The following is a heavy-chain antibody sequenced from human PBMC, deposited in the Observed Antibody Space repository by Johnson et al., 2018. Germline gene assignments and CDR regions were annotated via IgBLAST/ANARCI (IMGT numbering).Heavy chain of an antibody. Sequence: EEELVETGGGLVQPGRSLGLPCAASGFTFDDYAMHWVRQAPGKGLEWVSGISWNSGSIGYADSVQGRFTISRDNAKNSLYLQMNSLRAEDTALYYCAKDLYSSSSVLYYYYGMDVWGQGTTVTVSS. V-gene: IGHV3-9*01. CDR2: ISWNSGSI. D-gene: IGHD6-6*01. CDR1: GFTFDDYA. CDR3: AKDLYSSSSVLYYYYGMDV. J-gene: IGHJ6*02.